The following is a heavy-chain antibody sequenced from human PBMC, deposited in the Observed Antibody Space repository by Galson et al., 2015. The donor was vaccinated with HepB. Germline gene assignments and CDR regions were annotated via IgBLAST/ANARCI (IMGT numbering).Heavy chain of an antibody. CDR3: ARDSVMCTGCAFDV. CDR1: GFTFSNFW. Sequence: SLRLSCAASGFTFSNFWMSWVRQAPGKGLEWVANIKTGGSEKYYVDSVKGRFTISRDNAKNSLYLQMNSLRAEDTAVYYCARDSVMCTGCAFDVWGQGTLVT. CDR2: IKTGGSEK. V-gene: IGHV3-7*05. J-gene: IGHJ3*01. D-gene: IGHD5/OR15-5a*01.